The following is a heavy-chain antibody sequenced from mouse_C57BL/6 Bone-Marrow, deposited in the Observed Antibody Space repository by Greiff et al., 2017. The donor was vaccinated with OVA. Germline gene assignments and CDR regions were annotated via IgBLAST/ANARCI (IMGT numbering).Heavy chain of an antibody. CDR3: ARGGYGGDY. CDR1: GYTFTSYW. Sequence: VQLQQPGAELVMPGASVKLSCKASGYTFTSYWMHWVKQRPGQGLEWIGEIDPSDSYTTYNQKFKGKSTLTVDKSSSTAYMQLSSLTSEDSAVYCCARGGYGGDYWGQGTTLTVSS. J-gene: IGHJ2*01. D-gene: IGHD2-10*02. CDR2: IDPSDSYT. V-gene: IGHV1-69*01.